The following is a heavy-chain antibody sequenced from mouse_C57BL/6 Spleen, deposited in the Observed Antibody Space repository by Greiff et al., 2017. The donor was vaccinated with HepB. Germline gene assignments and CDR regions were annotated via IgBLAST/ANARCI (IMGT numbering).Heavy chain of an antibody. Sequence: DVKLQESGPGLVKPSQSLSLTCSVTGYSITSGYYWNWIRQFPGNKLEWMGYISYDGSNNYNPSLKNRISITRDTSKNQFFLKLNSVTTEDTATYYCARAITTVVRYFDVWGTGTTVTVSS. J-gene: IGHJ1*03. CDR2: ISYDGSN. CDR1: GYSITSGYY. CDR3: ARAITTVVRYFDV. D-gene: IGHD1-1*01. V-gene: IGHV3-6*01.